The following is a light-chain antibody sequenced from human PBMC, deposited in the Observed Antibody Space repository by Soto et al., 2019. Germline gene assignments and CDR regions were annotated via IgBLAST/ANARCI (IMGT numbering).Light chain of an antibody. CDR3: QKYNSYLWT. Sequence: DIQMTQSPSTLSASVGDRVTITCRASQSISSWLAWYQQKPGKAPKLLIYDASIFESGVPSRFSGSGSGTEFTLTISSLQPDDFATYYCQKYNSYLWTFGQGTKVEIK. V-gene: IGKV1-5*01. J-gene: IGKJ1*01. CDR1: QSISSW. CDR2: DAS.